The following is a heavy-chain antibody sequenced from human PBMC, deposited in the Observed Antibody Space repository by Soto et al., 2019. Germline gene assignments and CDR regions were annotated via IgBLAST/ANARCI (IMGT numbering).Heavy chain of an antibody. CDR3: ARDDGYCSGGSCPDNWFDP. D-gene: IGHD2-15*01. CDR1: GYTFTGYY. Sequence: ASVKVSCKASGYTFTGYYMHWVRQAPGQGLEWMGWINPNSGGTNYAQKFQGWVTMTRDTSISTAYMELSRLRSDDTAVYYCARDDGYCSGGSCPDNWFDPWGQGTLVTVSS. V-gene: IGHV1-2*04. CDR2: INPNSGGT. J-gene: IGHJ5*02.